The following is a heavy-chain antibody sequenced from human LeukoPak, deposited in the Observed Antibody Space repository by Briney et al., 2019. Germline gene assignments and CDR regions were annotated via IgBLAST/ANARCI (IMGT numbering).Heavy chain of an antibody. CDR1: GGTFSSYA. Sequence: ASVKVSCKASGGTFSSYATSWVRQAPGQGLEWMGRIIPIFGTANYAQKFQGRVTITTDESTSTAYMELSSLRSEDTAVYYCARDPIDDILTGYFPSEGFDYWGQGTLVTVPS. CDR2: IIPIFGTA. D-gene: IGHD3-9*01. V-gene: IGHV1-69*05. J-gene: IGHJ4*02. CDR3: ARDPIDDILTGYFPSEGFDY.